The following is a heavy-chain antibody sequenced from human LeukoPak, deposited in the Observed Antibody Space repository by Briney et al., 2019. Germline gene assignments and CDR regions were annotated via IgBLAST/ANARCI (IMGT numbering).Heavy chain of an antibody. CDR3: AKDGGDPSHAFDI. D-gene: IGHD3-16*01. J-gene: IGHJ3*02. Sequence: GGSLRLSCAASGFTFSSYAMSWARQAPGKGLEWVAVISYDGSNKYYADSVKGRFTISRDNSKNTLYLQMNSLRAEDTAVYYCAKDGGDPSHAFDIWGQGTMVTVSS. CDR1: GFTFSSYA. CDR2: ISYDGSNK. V-gene: IGHV3-30*18.